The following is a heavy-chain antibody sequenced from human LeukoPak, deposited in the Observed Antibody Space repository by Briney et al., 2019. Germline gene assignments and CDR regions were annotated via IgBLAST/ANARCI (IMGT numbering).Heavy chain of an antibody. Sequence: SETLSLTCTVSGGSISNYYWSWIRRSPGKGLDWIGYIHYSGSTNYNPSLKSRATISVDTSKNQFSLNLRSVTAADTAVYYCARHVESYCSGGSCYRSFDNWGQGTLVTVSS. CDR3: ARHVESYCSGGSCYRSFDN. J-gene: IGHJ4*02. CDR2: IHYSGST. D-gene: IGHD2-15*01. V-gene: IGHV4-59*08. CDR1: GGSISNYY.